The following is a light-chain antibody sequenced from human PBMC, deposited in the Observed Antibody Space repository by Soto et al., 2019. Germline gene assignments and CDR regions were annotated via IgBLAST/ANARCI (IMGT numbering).Light chain of an antibody. CDR2: GAS. V-gene: IGKV3-20*01. CDR3: QQYGSAPWT. CDR1: QSVSSN. Sequence: EIVMTQSPATLSVSPVKRATLSCRASQSVSSNLAWYQQKPGQAPRLLIYGASSRATGIPDRFSGSGSGTDFTLSISRLEPEDFAVYYCQQYGSAPWTFGQGTKVDIK. J-gene: IGKJ1*01.